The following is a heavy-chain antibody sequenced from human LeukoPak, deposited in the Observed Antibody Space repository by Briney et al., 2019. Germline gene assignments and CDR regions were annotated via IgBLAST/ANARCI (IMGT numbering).Heavy chain of an antibody. CDR3: ARSEGNWNVFTFDY. D-gene: IGHD1-1*01. V-gene: IGHV1-2*06. CDR2: INPNSGGT. J-gene: IGHJ4*02. CDR1: GYTFTGYY. Sequence: ASVKVSCKASGYTFTGYYMHWVRQAPGQGLEWMGRINPNSGGTNYAQKFQGRVTMTRDTSIRTAYMELSRLRSDDTAVYYCARSEGNWNVFTFDYWGQGTLVTVSS.